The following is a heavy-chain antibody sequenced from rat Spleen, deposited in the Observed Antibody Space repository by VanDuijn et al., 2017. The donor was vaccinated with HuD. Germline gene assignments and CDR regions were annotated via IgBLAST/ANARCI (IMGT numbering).Heavy chain of an antibody. CDR1: GFTLSDYT. CDR3: AVAGYGY. V-gene: IGHV5-7*01. D-gene: IGHD4-3*01. Sequence: EVQLVESGGGLVQPGRALKLSCAASGFTLSDYTLAWVSPAPKKGLEWVATISYDGSSTYYRDSVKGRFTISRAKSENTVYLQMNSLRSEDTATYYCAVAGYGYWGQGVMVTVSS. J-gene: IGHJ2*01. CDR2: ISYDGSST.